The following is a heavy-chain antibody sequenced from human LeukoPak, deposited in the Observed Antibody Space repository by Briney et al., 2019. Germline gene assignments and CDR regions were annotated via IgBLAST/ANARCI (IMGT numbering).Heavy chain of an antibody. V-gene: IGHV1-2*02. CDR3: SAPNYSLFDY. D-gene: IGHD2-15*01. CDR2: INPNSGGT. Sequence: ASVKVSCKASGYSFTGYSMHWVRQAPGQGLEWMGWINPNSGGTKFAQKFQGRVTMTRDTSISTAYMEVSRLRSDDTAVYYWSAPNYSLFDYWGPGTLGNVSP. J-gene: IGHJ4*02. CDR1: GYSFTGYS.